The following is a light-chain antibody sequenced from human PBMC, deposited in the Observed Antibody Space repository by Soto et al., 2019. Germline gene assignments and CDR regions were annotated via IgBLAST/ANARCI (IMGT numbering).Light chain of an antibody. J-gene: IGLJ1*01. CDR3: NSFTTSNTYV. V-gene: IGLV2-18*02. CDR2: EVN. CDR1: SSDIGTYNR. Sequence: QSVLTQPASVSGSPGQSITISCIGTSSDIGTYNRVSWYQQPPGTAPKLILYEVNNRPSGVPDRFSGSKSGNTASLIISGLQAEDEADYYCNSFTTSNTYVFGTGTKVTVL.